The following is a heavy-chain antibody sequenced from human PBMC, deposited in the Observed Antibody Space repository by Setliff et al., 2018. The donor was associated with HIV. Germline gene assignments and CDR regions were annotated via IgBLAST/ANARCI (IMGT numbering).Heavy chain of an antibody. CDR2: IYPNGSP. Sequence: SQTLSLTCTVSDGSINNYYWSWIRQPPGKGLEWIGYIYPNGSPDYPSGNIVYNPSFRSRVTLSLDTSKNQFSLKLTSVTAADAAVYYCTGDYNSGSYRFDYWGQGTPVTVSS. D-gene: IGHD3-10*01. CDR1: DGSINNYY. CDR3: TGDYNSGSYRFDY. V-gene: IGHV4-4*08. J-gene: IGHJ4*02.